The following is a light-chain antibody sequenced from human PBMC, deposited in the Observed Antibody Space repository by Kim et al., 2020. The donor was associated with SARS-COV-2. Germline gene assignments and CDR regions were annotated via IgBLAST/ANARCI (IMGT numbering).Light chain of an antibody. CDR2: GKN. V-gene: IGLV3-19*01. Sequence: SSELTQDPAVSVALGQTVRITCQGDSLRSYYASWYQQKPGQAPVLVIYGKNNRPSGIPDRFSGSSSGNTASLTITGAQAEDEADYYCNSRDSRGNHGVFG. CDR3: NSRDSRGNHGV. J-gene: IGLJ2*01. CDR1: SLRSYY.